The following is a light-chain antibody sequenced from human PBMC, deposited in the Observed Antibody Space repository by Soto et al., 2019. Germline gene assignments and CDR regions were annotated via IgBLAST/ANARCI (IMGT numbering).Light chain of an antibody. V-gene: IGLV3-25*03. J-gene: IGLJ1*01. CDR1: ALPKEY. Sequence: SYELTQSPSVSVSPGQTARITCSGDALPKEYVYWYQLRPGQAPLLIVYKDNERPSGIPERFSGSSSGPTATLTISGVQAEDEADYYCQSIDGTGSLYVFGGGTKVTVL. CDR3: QSIDGTGSLYV. CDR2: KDN.